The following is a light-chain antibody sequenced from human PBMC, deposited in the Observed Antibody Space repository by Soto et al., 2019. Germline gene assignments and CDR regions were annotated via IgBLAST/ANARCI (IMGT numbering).Light chain of an antibody. CDR1: SSDVGGYNF. Sequence: QSALPQPASVSGSPGQSITISCTGTSSDVGGYNFVSWYQHHPGKAPKLMIYDVYNRPSGVSDRFSGSKSGSTASLTISGLQAEDEADYYCGSYTSGNTLVFGTGTKVTVL. V-gene: IGLV2-14*03. J-gene: IGLJ1*01. CDR3: GSYTSGNTLV. CDR2: DVY.